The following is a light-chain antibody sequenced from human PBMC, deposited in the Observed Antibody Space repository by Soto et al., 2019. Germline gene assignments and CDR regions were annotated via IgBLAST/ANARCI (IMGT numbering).Light chain of an antibody. CDR1: NIGTKR. J-gene: IGLJ1*01. CDR3: QVWDSSSGHYV. CDR2: DDS. Sequence: SYELTQPPSVSVAPGQTARITCGGNNIGTKRVHWYQQKPGQAPVMVVYDDSGRPSGIPARFSGSNSGNTATLTISRVEAEDEADYYCQVWDSSSGHYVFGIGTKVTVL. V-gene: IGLV3-21*02.